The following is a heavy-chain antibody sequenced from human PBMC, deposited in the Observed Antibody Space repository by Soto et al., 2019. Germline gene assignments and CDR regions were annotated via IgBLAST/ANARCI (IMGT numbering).Heavy chain of an antibody. J-gene: IGHJ6*03. Sequence: PSETLSLTCTVSGCSISSGGYYWSWIRQHPGKGLEWIGYIYYSGSTYYNPSLKSRVTISVDTSKNQFSLKLSSVTAADTAVYYCARSSYGYCSSTSCPYYYYYYMDVWGNGTTVTVS. V-gene: IGHV4-31*03. D-gene: IGHD2-2*03. CDR2: IYYSGST. CDR1: GCSISSGGYY. CDR3: ARSSYGYCSSTSCPYYYYYYMDV.